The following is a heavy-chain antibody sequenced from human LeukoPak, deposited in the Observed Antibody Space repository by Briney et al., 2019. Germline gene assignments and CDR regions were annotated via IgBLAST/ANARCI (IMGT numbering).Heavy chain of an antibody. J-gene: IGHJ5*02. CDR3: ARRLGGSYYYWFDP. CDR2: ISAYNGNT. CDR1: GYTFTSYG. D-gene: IGHD1-26*01. Sequence: ASVKVSCKASGYTFTSYGISWVRQAPGQGLEWMGWISAYNGNTNYAQKLQGRVTMTTDTSASTAYMELRSLRSDDTAVYYCARRLGGSYYYWFDPWGQGTLVTASS. V-gene: IGHV1-18*01.